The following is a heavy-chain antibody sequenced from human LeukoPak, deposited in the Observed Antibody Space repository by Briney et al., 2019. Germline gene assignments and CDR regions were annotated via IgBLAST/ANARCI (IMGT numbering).Heavy chain of an antibody. CDR2: ISVSGSTK. J-gene: IGHJ4*02. CDR1: GFTFSSYE. D-gene: IGHD3-10*01. V-gene: IGHV3-48*03. Sequence: GGSLRLSCAASGFTFSSYEMNWVRQAPGKGLEWVSAISVSGSTKYYADSVKGRFTISRDNAKNSLYLQMNSLRAEDTAVYYCTRTFGEFDYWGQGTLATVSS. CDR3: TRTFGEFDY.